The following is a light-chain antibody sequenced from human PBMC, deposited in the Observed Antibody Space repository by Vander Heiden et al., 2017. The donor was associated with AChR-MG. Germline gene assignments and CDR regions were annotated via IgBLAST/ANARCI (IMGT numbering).Light chain of an antibody. CDR2: GAS. CDR1: QSVSSNY. Sequence: EIVLTQSPGTLPLSPGERATLSCRASQSVSSNYLAWYQQKPGQAPRLLIYGASIRATGIPDRFSGSGSGTDFILTSSRLEPEDLAVYFCQHDDSSFTFGPGTKVEIK. J-gene: IGKJ3*01. CDR3: QHDDSSFT. V-gene: IGKV3-20*01.